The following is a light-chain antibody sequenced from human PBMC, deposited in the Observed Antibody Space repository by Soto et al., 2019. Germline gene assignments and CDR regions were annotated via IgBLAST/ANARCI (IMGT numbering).Light chain of an antibody. V-gene: IGKV1-39*01. CDR2: AAS. CDR3: QQSYSSPPT. Sequence: IQLAQSPSSLSASVGNRVTITCRASQGISNFLAWYQQKPGKAPKLLIFAASSLQSGVPSRFSGSRSGPDFTLTISSLQPEDFATYYCQQSYSSPPTFGQGTKVDIK. J-gene: IGKJ1*01. CDR1: QGISNF.